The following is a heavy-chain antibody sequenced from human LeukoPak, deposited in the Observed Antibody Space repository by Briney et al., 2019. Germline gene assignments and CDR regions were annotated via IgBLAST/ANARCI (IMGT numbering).Heavy chain of an antibody. CDR3: ARGASCGYDCWELDY. CDR2: IIPIFGTA. J-gene: IGHJ4*02. D-gene: IGHD5-12*01. V-gene: IGHV1-69*05. CDR1: EGTFSSYA. Sequence: SVKVSCKASEGTFSSYAISWVRQAPGQGLEWMGGIIPIFGTANYAQKFQGRVTITTDESTSTAYMELSSLRSEDTAVYYCARGASCGYDCWELDYWGQGTLVTVSS.